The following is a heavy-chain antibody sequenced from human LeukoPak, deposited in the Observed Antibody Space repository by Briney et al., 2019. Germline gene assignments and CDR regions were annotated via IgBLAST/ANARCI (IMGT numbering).Heavy chain of an antibody. J-gene: IGHJ6*03. V-gene: IGHV1-18*01. CDR1: GYTFTSYG. CDR3: ARVHDFWSGYYTSSYYYYMDV. CDR2: ISAYNGNT. D-gene: IGHD3-3*01. Sequence: ASVKVSCKASGYTFTSYGISWVRQAPGQGLEWMGWISAYNGNTNYAQKLQGRVTMTTDTSTSTAYMELRSLRSDDTAVYYCARVHDFWSGYYTSSYYYYMDVWGKGITVTVSS.